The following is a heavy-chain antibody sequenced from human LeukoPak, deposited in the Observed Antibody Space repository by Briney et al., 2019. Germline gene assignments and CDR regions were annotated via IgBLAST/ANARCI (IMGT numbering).Heavy chain of an antibody. J-gene: IGHJ4*02. V-gene: IGHV1-18*04. D-gene: IGHD3-16*02. CDR1: GYTFTGYY. CDR2: ISAYNGNT. Sequence: WASVKVSCKASGYTFTGYYMHWVRQAPGQGLEWMGWISAYNGNTNYAQKLQGRVTMTTDTSTSTAYMELRSLRSDDTAVYYCARGYPARPVDYWGQGTLVTVSS. CDR3: ARGYPARPVDY.